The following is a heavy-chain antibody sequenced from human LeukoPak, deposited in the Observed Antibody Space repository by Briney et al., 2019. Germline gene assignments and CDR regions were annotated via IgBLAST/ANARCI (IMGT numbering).Heavy chain of an antibody. Sequence: ASVKVSCKASGYTFTSYDINWVRQATGQGLEWMGWMNPNSGNTGYAQKFQGRVTMTRDTSISTAYMELSRLRSDDTAVYYCAREKVGYCSSTSCYSYYYYGMDVWGQGTTVTVSS. D-gene: IGHD2-2*02. CDR2: MNPNSGNT. CDR1: GYTFTSYD. V-gene: IGHV1-8*01. CDR3: AREKVGYCSSTSCYSYYYYGMDV. J-gene: IGHJ6*02.